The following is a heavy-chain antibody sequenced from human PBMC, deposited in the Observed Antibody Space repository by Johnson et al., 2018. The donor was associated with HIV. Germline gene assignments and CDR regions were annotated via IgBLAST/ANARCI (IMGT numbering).Heavy chain of an antibody. V-gene: IGHV3-43D*03. CDR2: ISWDGGST. CDR1: GFTFAHYA. CDR3: AKEEGSSGWCDAFDI. J-gene: IGHJ3*02. Sequence: VQLVESGGGLVQPGRSLRLSCEASGFTFAHYAMHWVRQAPGKGLEWVSSISWDGGSTYYADSVKGRFTISRDNSKNSLYLQMNSLRAEDTALYYCAKEEGSSGWCDAFDIWGQGTMVTVSS. D-gene: IGHD6-19*01.